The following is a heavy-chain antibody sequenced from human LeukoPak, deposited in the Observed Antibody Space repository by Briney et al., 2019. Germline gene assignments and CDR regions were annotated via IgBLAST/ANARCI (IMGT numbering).Heavy chain of an antibody. CDR3: ARGTKMTHIVVVTAKINEYYFDY. Sequence: ASVKVSCKASGYTFTGYYMHWVRQAPGQGLEWMGWINPNSGGTNYAQKFQGRVTMTRDTSISTAYMELSRLRSDDTAVYYCARGTKMTHIVVVTAKINEYYFDYWGQGTLVTVSS. V-gene: IGHV1-2*02. D-gene: IGHD2-21*02. CDR2: INPNSGGT. J-gene: IGHJ4*02. CDR1: GYTFTGYY.